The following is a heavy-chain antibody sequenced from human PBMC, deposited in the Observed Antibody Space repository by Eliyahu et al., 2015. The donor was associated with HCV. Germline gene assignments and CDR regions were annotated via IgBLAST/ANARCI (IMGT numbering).Heavy chain of an antibody. V-gene: IGHV1-46*01. CDR3: ARYIWGGAFGDYYFDS. CDR1: GYSFIXYY. J-gene: IGHJ4*02. Sequence: QVHLVQSGAEVQKPGASVKVSXKASGYSFIXYYNXWVRXAPGQGLGWMGLINPRXXGYTTYAQKFQDRVTMTRDTSTGTAYMELSSLRSEDTAVYYCARYIWGGAFGDYYFDSWGQGTLVTVSS. D-gene: IGHD2-21*02. CDR2: INPRXXGYT.